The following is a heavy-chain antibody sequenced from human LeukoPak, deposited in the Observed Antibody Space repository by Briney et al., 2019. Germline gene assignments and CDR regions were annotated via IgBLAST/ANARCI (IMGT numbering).Heavy chain of an antibody. V-gene: IGHV4-39*07. D-gene: IGHD2-21*02. Sequence: SETLSLTCTVSGGSVRNSDSYWGWIRQPPGKGPEWIASIYYSGSTYYNPSLKSRVTISVDTSKNQFSLRLSSVTAADTAVYYCARDCGGDCYSFDSWGQGTLVTVSS. CDR2: IYYSGST. CDR3: ARDCGGDCYSFDS. J-gene: IGHJ4*02. CDR1: GGSVRNSDSY.